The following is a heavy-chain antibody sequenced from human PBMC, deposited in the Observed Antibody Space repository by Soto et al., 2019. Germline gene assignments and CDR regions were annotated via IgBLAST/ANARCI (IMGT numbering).Heavy chain of an antibody. J-gene: IGHJ3*02. Sequence: QVQLVESGGGVVQPGTSLRLSCEASGFTFSGFGMHWVRQAPGKGLEWVAVIWYDGSKKYYADCVKGRLTIYRDNSKNALFLHMTRLRAEDTALYYCARGRGGSYGGNSAHFDIWGQGTLVTVS. V-gene: IGHV3-33*01. CDR2: IWYDGSKK. CDR1: GFTFSGFG. CDR3: ARGRGGSYGGNSAHFDI. D-gene: IGHD4-17*01.